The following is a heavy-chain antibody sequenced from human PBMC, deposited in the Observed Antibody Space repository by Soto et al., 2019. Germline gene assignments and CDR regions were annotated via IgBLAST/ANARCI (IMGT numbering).Heavy chain of an antibody. CDR3: ARDLGGTITYWYFDL. CDR1: GFTFSSYW. CDR2: INSDGSST. J-gene: IGHJ2*01. V-gene: IGHV3-74*01. Sequence: GGSLRLSCAASGFTFSSYWMHWVRQAPGKGLVWVSRINSDGSSTSYADSVKGRFTISRDNAKNTLYLQMNSLRAEDTAVYYCARDLGGTITYWYFDLWGRGTLVTVSS. D-gene: IGHD1-1*01.